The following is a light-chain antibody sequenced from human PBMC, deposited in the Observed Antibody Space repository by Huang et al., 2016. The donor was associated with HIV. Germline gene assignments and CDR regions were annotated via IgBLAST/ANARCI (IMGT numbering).Light chain of an antibody. CDR3: QQYNSFPYT. Sequence: DIQMTQSPSTLSASVGDRVTITCWASQSISSWLSWYQQKPGKAPKLLIYDASNLETGVPSRFSGSGSGTEFTLTISSLQPDNIATYYCQQYNSFPYTFGQGTKLEI. CDR1: QSISSW. CDR2: DAS. J-gene: IGKJ2*01. V-gene: IGKV1-5*01.